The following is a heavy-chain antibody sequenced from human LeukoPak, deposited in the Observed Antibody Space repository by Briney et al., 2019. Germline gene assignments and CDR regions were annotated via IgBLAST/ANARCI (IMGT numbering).Heavy chain of an antibody. CDR1: GFTVSSNY. J-gene: IGHJ4*02. CDR2: IYSGGST. CDR3: AKDRLGSGWAIDY. D-gene: IGHD6-19*01. V-gene: IGHV3-66*01. Sequence: GGSLRLSCAASGFTVSSNYMSWVRQAPGKGLEWVSVIYSGGSTYYADSVKGRFTISRDNSKNTLYLQMNSLRAEGTAVYYCAKDRLGSGWAIDYWGQGTLVTVSS.